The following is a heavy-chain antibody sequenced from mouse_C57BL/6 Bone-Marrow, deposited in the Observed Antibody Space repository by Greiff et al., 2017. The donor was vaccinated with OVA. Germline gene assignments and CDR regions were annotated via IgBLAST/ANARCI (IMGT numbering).Heavy chain of an antibody. CDR1: GFTFSDYY. D-gene: IGHD2-10*01. V-gene: IGHV5-12*01. CDR3: ARPYFYAMDY. J-gene: IGHJ4*01. CDR2: ISNGGGRT. Sequence: EVQLVESGGGLVQPGGSLKLSCAASGFTFSDYYMYWVRQTPEKRLEWVAYISNGGGRTYYPDTVKGRFTISRDNAKNTLYLQWSRLKSEDTAMYYCARPYFYAMDYWGQGTSVTVSS.